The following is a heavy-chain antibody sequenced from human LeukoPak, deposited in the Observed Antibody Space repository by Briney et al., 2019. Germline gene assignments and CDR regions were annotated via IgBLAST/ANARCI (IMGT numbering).Heavy chain of an antibody. CDR2: INHSGST. CDR3: ARAITGTTLIYYYYYMDV. Sequence: SETLSLTCAVYGGSFSGYYWSWIRQPPGRGLEWIGEINHSGSTNYNPSLKSRVTISVDTSKNQFSLKLSSVTAADTAVYYCARAITGTTLIYYYYYMDVWGKGTTVTVSS. D-gene: IGHD1-20*01. V-gene: IGHV4-34*01. J-gene: IGHJ6*03. CDR1: GGSFSGYY.